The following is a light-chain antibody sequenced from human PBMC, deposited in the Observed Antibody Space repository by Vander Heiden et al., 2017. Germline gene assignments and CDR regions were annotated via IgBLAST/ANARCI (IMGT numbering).Light chain of an antibody. V-gene: IGKV1-39*01. CDR2: AAS. Sequence: QSPSSLSASVGDRVTITCRASQSISSYLNWYQQKPGKAPKLLIYAASSLQSGVPSRFSGSGSGTDFTLTISSLQPEDFATYYCQQSYSTPPTFGQGTKVEIK. J-gene: IGKJ1*01. CDR1: QSISSY. CDR3: QQSYSTPPT.